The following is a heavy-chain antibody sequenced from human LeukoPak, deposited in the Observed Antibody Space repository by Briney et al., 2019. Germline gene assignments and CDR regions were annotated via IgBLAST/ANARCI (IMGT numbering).Heavy chain of an antibody. D-gene: IGHD1-26*01. CDR1: RYTFTGYY. CDR3: ARDGSYYGYDY. CDR2: INPNSGGT. Sequence: ASVKVSCKASRYTFTGYYRHWVRQAPGQGLEWMGWINPNSGGTNYAQKFQGWVTMTRDTSISTAYMELSRLRYDDTAVYYCARDGSYYGYDYWGQGTLVTVSS. J-gene: IGHJ4*02. V-gene: IGHV1-2*04.